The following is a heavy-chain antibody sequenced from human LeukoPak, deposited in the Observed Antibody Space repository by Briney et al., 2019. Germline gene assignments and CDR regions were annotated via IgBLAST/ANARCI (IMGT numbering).Heavy chain of an antibody. J-gene: IGHJ3*01. D-gene: IGHD2-2*01. CDR2: IKTKPFGGTS. V-gene: IGHV3-49*04. CDR1: TFTFGDYP. CDR3: TRHQSPYLDAFDV. Sequence: GGSLRLSCTSATFTFGDYPLSWARQAPGRGLEWITFIKTKPFGGTSEYAASVKGRFTFSRDDSKNIAYLQMNRLNTEDTAVYYCTRHQSPYLDAFDVWGQGTMVTVAS.